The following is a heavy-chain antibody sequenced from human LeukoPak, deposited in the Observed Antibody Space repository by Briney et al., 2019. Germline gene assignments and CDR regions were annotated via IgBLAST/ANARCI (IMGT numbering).Heavy chain of an antibody. V-gene: IGHV4-61*02. Sequence: SETLSLTCTVPGGSISSSSYYWSWIRQPAGKGLEWIGRIYSSGGTNYSPSLKSRVTMSVDTSKNQFSLNLTSVTAADTAVYYCARDAAMEYFDYWGQGTLVTVSS. CDR1: GGSISSSSYY. CDR2: IYSSGGT. J-gene: IGHJ4*02. CDR3: ARDAAMEYFDY. D-gene: IGHD5-18*01.